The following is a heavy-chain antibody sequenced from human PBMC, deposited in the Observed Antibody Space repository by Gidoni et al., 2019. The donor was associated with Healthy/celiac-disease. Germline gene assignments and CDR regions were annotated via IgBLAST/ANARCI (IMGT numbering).Heavy chain of an antibody. CDR2: IYPGDSDT. J-gene: IGHJ6*02. Sequence: EVQLVQSGAEVKKPGESLKSSCKGSGYSFTSYWIGGVRQLPGKGLEWMGIIYPGDSDTRYSPSFQGQVTISADKSISTAYLQWSSLKASDTAMYYCARHVNLRPHSYLDYYYGMDVWGQGTTVTVSS. CDR3: ARHVNLRPHSYLDYYYGMDV. CDR1: GYSFTSYW. V-gene: IGHV5-51*01. D-gene: IGHD5-18*01.